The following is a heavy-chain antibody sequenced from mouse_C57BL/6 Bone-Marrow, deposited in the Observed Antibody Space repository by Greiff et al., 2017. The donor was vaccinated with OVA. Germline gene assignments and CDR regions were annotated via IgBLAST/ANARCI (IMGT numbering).Heavy chain of an antibody. Sequence: VQLKESGAELVRPGASVKLSCTASGFNIKDVYMLWVKQRPEQGLEWIGWIDPENGDTEYASTFQGKATITADTSSNTAYLQLSSLTSEDTAVYYCTPITTVVATDCYFDVWGTGTTVTVSS. V-gene: IGHV14-4*01. D-gene: IGHD1-1*01. J-gene: IGHJ1*03. CDR2: IDPENGDT. CDR3: TPITTVVATDCYFDV. CDR1: GFNIKDVY.